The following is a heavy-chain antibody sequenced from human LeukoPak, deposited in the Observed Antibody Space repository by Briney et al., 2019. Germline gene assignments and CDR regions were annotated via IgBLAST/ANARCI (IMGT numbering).Heavy chain of an antibody. CDR1: GFTFSSYG. CDR2: IWYDGSNK. D-gene: IGHD4-17*01. J-gene: IGHJ4*02. CDR3: ARAPNYGDYRVFFDY. Sequence: GESLRLSCAASGFTFSSYGMHWVRQAPGKGLEWVAVIWYDGSNKYYADSVKGRFTISRDNSKNTLYLQMNSLRAEDTAVYYCARAPNYGDYRVFFDYWGQGTLVTVSS. V-gene: IGHV3-33*01.